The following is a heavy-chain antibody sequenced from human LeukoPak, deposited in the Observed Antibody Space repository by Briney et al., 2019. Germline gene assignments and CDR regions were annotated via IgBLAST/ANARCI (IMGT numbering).Heavy chain of an antibody. D-gene: IGHD3-9*01. Sequence: GGSLGLSCEGSGFTVSNYWMGWVRQAPGKGLVWVSRINGDGSSTIYADCVKGRFTISRDNAKNTLYLQMNSLSAEDTAVYYCARIDSRDYFDYWGQGTLVTVSS. V-gene: IGHV3-74*01. CDR3: ARIDSRDYFDY. CDR2: INGDGSST. J-gene: IGHJ4*02. CDR1: GFTVSNYW.